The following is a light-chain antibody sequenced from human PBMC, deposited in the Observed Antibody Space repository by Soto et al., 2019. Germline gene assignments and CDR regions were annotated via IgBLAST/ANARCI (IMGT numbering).Light chain of an antibody. CDR2: AAS. V-gene: IGKV1-39*01. Sequence: DIQMTQSPSSLFASVGDRVTITCLASQSIRNYLNWYQQKPGKAPKLLIYAASSLQTGVPSRFSGSGSGTDFTLIISSLQPEDFATYYCQQSYSTPPVTFGGGTKVDNK. CDR3: QQSYSTPPVT. J-gene: IGKJ4*01. CDR1: QSIRNY.